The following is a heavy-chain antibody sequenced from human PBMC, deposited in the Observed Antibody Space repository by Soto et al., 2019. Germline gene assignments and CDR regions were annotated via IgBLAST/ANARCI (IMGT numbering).Heavy chain of an antibody. CDR2: INPNSGGT. V-gene: IGHV1-2*02. CDR1: GYTFTGYY. Sequence: QVQLVQSGAEVKKPGASVKVSCKASGYTFTGYYMHWVRQAPGQGLEWMGWINPNSGGTNYAQKFQGRVTMTRDTSLSTAYMELSRLRSDDTAVYYCASVSGFISSGYYQHFDCWGQGSLVTVCS. J-gene: IGHJ4*02. CDR3: ASVSGFISSGYYQHFDC. D-gene: IGHD3-22*01.